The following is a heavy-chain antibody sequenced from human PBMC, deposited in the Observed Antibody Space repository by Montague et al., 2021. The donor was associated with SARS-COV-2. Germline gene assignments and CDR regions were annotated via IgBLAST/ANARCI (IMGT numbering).Heavy chain of an antibody. V-gene: IGHV4-59*01. CDR3: ARDKPDYDFWPGYGMDV. Sequence: SETLSLTCTVSGGSISSYYWSWIRQPPGKGLEWIGYIYYSGSTSYNPSLKSRVTISVDTSKNQFSLKLSSVTAADTAVYYCARDKPDYDFWPGYGMDVWGQGTTVTVSS. D-gene: IGHD3-3*01. CDR2: IYYSGST. CDR1: GGSISSYY. J-gene: IGHJ6*02.